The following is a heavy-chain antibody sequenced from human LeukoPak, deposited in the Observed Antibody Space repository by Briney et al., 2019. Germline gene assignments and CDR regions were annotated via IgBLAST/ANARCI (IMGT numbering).Heavy chain of an antibody. CDR2: ISSSSSTI. Sequence: GGSLRLSCAASGFTFRDHYMNWVRQAPGKGLEWVSYISSSSSTIYYADSVKGRFTISRDNAKNSLYLQMNSLRAEDTAVYYCARVGIVDYWGQGTLVTVSS. CDR3: ARVGIVDY. CDR1: GFTFRDHY. V-gene: IGHV3-11*04. D-gene: IGHD1-26*01. J-gene: IGHJ4*02.